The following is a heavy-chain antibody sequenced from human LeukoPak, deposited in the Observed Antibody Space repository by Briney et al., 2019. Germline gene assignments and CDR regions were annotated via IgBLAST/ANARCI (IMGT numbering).Heavy chain of an antibody. J-gene: IGHJ4*02. CDR1: GFTFSSYG. V-gene: IGHV3-30*02. Sequence: GGSLRLSCAASGFTFSSYGMHWVRQAPGKGLEWVAFIRYDGSNKYYADSVKGRFTISRDNSKNTLYLQMNSLRAEDTAVYYCASDQEYYGSGSYLGYWGQGTLVTVSS. CDR2: IRYDGSNK. CDR3: ASDQEYYGSGSYLGY. D-gene: IGHD3-10*01.